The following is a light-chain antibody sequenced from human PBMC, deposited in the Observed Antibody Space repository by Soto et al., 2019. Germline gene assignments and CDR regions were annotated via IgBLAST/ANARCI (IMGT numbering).Light chain of an antibody. Sequence: DIQMTQSPSTLSASVGDRVTITCRASQSISSWLTWYQQKPGKAPKVLIYKASSLQSGVPSRFSGSGSGTDFTLTIRSRQPDDFATYYCLQYHSYPYTLGQGTKLEIK. J-gene: IGKJ2*01. CDR3: LQYHSYPYT. CDR1: QSISSW. CDR2: KAS. V-gene: IGKV1-5*03.